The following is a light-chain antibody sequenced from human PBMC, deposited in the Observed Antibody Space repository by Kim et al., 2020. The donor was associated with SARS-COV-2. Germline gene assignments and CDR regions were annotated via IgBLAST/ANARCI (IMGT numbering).Light chain of an antibody. CDR3: QKYNGAPWT. V-gene: IGKV1-27*01. CDR1: KGISKD. J-gene: IGKJ1*01. Sequence: ASVGDRVTITCRASKGISKDLDWYQQKPGNAPKLLIFAASALQSGVPTRFSGSGSGTDFTLTISSLQPEDVATYYCQKYNGAPWTFGQGTKVDIK. CDR2: AAS.